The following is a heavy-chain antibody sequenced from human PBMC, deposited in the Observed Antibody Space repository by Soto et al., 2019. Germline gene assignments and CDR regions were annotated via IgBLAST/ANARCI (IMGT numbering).Heavy chain of an antibody. D-gene: IGHD4-4*01. V-gene: IGHV4-31*03. CDR3: ARASSVTSRFDY. Sequence: PSETLSLTCTVSGCSISSGGYYWSWIPQHPGKGLEWIGYIYYSGSTYYNPSLKSRVTISVDTSKNQFSLKLSSVTAADTAVYYCARASSVTSRFDYWGQGTLVTVSS. CDR1: GCSISSGGYY. CDR2: IYYSGST. J-gene: IGHJ4*02.